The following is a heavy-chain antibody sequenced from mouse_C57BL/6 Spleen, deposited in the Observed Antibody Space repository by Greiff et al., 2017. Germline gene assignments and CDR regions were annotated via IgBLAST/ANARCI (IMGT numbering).Heavy chain of an antibody. Sequence: EVMLVESEGGLVQPGSSMKLSCTASGFTFSDYYMAWVRQVPEKGLEWVANINYDGSSTYYLDSLKSRFIISRDNAKNILYLQMSSLKSEDTATYYYARSGSYYFDYWGQGTTLTVSS. CDR3: ARSGSYYFDY. D-gene: IGHD3-1*01. CDR1: GFTFSDYY. CDR2: INYDGSST. J-gene: IGHJ2*01. V-gene: IGHV5-16*01.